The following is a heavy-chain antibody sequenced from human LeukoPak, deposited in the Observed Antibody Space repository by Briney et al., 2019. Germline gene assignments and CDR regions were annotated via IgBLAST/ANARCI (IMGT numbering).Heavy chain of an antibody. CDR1: GGSISSGGYY. CDR2: IYYSGST. Sequence: SETLSLTCTVSGGSISSGGYYWSWIRQHPGKGLEWIGYIYYSGSTYYNPSLKSRVTISVDTSKNQFSLKLSSVTAADTAVYYCARASQECSSTSCYNHPYWYFDLWGRGTLVTVPS. D-gene: IGHD2-2*02. J-gene: IGHJ2*01. CDR3: ARASQECSSTSCYNHPYWYFDL. V-gene: IGHV4-31*03.